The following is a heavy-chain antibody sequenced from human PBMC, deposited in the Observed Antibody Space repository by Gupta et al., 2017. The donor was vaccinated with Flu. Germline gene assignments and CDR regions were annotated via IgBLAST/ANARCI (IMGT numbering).Heavy chain of an antibody. CDR1: GLPFSSFS. D-gene: IGHD1-1*01. V-gene: IGHV3-21*06. Sequence: EVQLVESGGGLVKPGGSLRFSCAASGLPFSSFSMSWVRQAPGKGLEWVSSISSGSDYIYYGDSVKGRFTVSRDNVKNSLFLQMDSLSAEDTALYYCARDDRGSSRWGQGILVTVSS. CDR3: ARDDRGSSR. CDR2: ISSGSDYI. J-gene: IGHJ4*02.